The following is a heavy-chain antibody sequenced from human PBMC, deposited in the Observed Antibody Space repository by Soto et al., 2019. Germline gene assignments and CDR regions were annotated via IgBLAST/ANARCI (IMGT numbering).Heavy chain of an antibody. CDR3: ARRGDYDSSGYRNEYFQH. Sequence: GGSLRLSCAASGFTFSSYAMHWVRQAPGKGLEWVAVISYDGSNKYYADSVKGRFTISRDNSKNTLYLQMNSLRAEDTAVYYCARRGDYDSSGYRNEYFQHWGQGTLVTVSS. V-gene: IGHV3-30-3*01. J-gene: IGHJ1*01. D-gene: IGHD3-22*01. CDR2: ISYDGSNK. CDR1: GFTFSSYA.